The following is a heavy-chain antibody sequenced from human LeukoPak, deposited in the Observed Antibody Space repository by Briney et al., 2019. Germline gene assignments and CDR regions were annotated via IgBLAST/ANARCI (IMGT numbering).Heavy chain of an antibody. V-gene: IGHV3-74*01. CDR1: GFTFSSYW. J-gene: IGHJ5*02. D-gene: IGHD1-26*01. CDR3: ARGYVGATTGDWFDP. Sequence: GGSLRLSCAASGFTFSSYWMHWVRQDPGKGLVWVSRINSEGISTSYADSVKGRFTTSRDNAKNTLYLQMNSLRAEDTAVYYCARGYVGATTGDWFDPWGQGTLVTVSS. CDR2: INSEGIST.